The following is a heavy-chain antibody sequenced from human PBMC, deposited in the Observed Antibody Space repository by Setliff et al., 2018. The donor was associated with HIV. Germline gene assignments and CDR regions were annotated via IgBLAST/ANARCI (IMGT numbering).Heavy chain of an antibody. V-gene: IGHV4-34*01. J-gene: IGHJ4*02. D-gene: IGHD3-22*01. CDR1: GGSLSDYY. Sequence: SETLSLTCAVSGGSLSDYYWSWIRQPPGKGLEWIGEISRSGSTNDNPSLTSRVTMSMDTSKKQFSLKLRFVTAADTAVYYCARGGSYDTFDYWGQGTLVTVSS. CDR3: ARGGSYDTFDY. CDR2: ISRSGST.